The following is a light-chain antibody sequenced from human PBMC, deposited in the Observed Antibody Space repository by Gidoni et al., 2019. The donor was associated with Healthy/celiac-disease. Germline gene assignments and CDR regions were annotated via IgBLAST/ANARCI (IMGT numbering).Light chain of an antibody. Sequence: DILMTQSPLSLPVTPGEPASIAFRSSQSLLHSNGYTYLDWYLQKTGQSPHLLIYLGANRASGVPDRLSGSGSGTDFKLKISRVEAEEVGVYYCMQDLQTTWTFGQXTKVEIK. CDR3: MQDLQTTWT. CDR1: QSLLHSNGYTY. J-gene: IGKJ1*01. V-gene: IGKV2-28*01. CDR2: LGA.